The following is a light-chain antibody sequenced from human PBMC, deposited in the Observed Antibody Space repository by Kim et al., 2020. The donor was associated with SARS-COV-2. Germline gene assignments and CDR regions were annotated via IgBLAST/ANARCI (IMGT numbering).Light chain of an antibody. J-gene: IGLJ1*01. CDR3: QVWDGTTYV. CDR2: RDN. Sequence: SYELTQPLSVSLALGQMARITCAGDNIGSKNVHWYQQKPGQAPVVVIYRDNDRPSGIPERFSGSNSGNTATLTISRAQAGDEADYYCQVWDGTTYVFGTGTKVTVL. CDR1: NIGSKN. V-gene: IGLV3-9*01.